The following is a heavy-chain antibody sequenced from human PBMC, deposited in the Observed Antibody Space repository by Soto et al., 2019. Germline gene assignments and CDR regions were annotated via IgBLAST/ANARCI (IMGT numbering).Heavy chain of an antibody. CDR1: GGSISSGGYY. J-gene: IGHJ6*02. Sequence: PSETLSLTCTVSGGSISSGGYYWSWIRQHPGKGLEWIGYIYYSGSTYYNPSLKSRVTISVDTSKNQFSLKLSSVTAADTAVYYCARATYSSSWGHYYYGMDVWGQGTTVTVSS. CDR3: ARATYSSSWGHYYYGMDV. V-gene: IGHV4-31*03. CDR2: IYYSGST. D-gene: IGHD6-6*01.